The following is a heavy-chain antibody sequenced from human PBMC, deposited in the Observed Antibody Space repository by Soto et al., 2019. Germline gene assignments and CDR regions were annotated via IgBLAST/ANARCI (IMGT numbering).Heavy chain of an antibody. J-gene: IGHJ6*02. V-gene: IGHV1-69*13. CDR1: GGTFSSYA. CDR3: ARRGYSGYDYYYYYGMEV. D-gene: IGHD5-12*01. CDR2: IIPIFGTA. Sequence: ASVKVSCKASGGTFSSYAISWVRQAPGQGLEWMGGIIPIFGTANYAQKFQGRVTITADESTSTAYMELSSLRSEDTAVYYCARRGYSGYDYYYYYGMEVWGQGTTVTVSS.